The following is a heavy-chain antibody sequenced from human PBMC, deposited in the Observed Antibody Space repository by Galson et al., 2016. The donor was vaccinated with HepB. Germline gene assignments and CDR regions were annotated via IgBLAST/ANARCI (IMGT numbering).Heavy chain of an antibody. CDR2: IISILGIA. CDR1: GGTFSRSA. D-gene: IGHD3-16*02. Sequence: SVKVSCKASGGTFSRSAISWVRQAPGQGLEYMGRIISILGIANYTQKFQGRVTITADISTSTAYMELSSLRSEDTAVYYCASGPVIPENYWFDPWGQGTLVTVSS. CDR3: ASGPVIPENYWFDP. V-gene: IGHV1-69*04. J-gene: IGHJ5*02.